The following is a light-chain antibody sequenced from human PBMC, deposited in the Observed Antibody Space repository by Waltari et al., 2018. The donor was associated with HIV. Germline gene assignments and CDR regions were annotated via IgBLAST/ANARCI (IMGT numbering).Light chain of an antibody. CDR3: QQYKSYSPDS. J-gene: IGKJ2*01. Sequence: IQMTQSPSTLSASVGDTVTITCRASPSISTWLAWYQQKPGKDPKLLIYKASSLESGVPPSFSVSGSGTEFTLTISSLLPDDFATYYCQQYKSYSPDSFGQGTKLEIK. CDR1: PSISTW. V-gene: IGKV1-5*03. CDR2: KAS.